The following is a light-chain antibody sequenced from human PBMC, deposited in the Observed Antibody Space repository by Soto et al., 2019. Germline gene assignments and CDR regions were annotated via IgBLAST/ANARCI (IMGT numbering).Light chain of an antibody. Sequence: QAVVTQPPSVSGAPGQRVTISCTGSSSNIGAGYDVRWYQQLPGTAPKLLMYGNTNRPSGVPDRFSGSKSGTSASLAITGLQAEDEADYYCQSYDSSLTALYVFGTGTKVTVL. CDR2: GNT. CDR1: SSNIGAGYD. J-gene: IGLJ1*01. V-gene: IGLV1-40*01. CDR3: QSYDSSLTALYV.